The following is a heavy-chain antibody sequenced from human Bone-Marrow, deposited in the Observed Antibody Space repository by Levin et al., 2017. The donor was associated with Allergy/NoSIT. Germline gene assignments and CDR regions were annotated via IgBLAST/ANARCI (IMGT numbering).Heavy chain of an antibody. CDR2: MNPNSGNT. CDR1: GYTFTSYD. J-gene: IGHJ4*02. V-gene: IGHV1-8*01. D-gene: IGHD5-18*01. Sequence: ASVKVSCKASGYTFTSYDINWVRQATGQGLEWMGWMNPNSGNTGYAQKFQGRVTMTRNTSISTAYMELSSLRSEDTAVYYCVRVRRGYSYGYGGGFDYWGQGTLVTVSS. CDR3: VRVRRGYSYGYGGGFDY.